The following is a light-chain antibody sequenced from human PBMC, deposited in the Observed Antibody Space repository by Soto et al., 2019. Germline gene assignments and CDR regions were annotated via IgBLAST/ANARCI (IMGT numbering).Light chain of an antibody. Sequence: VLTQPPSVSGAPGQRVTISCTGSSSNIGAGYDVHWYQQLPGTAPKLLIYRNSNRPSGVPDRFSGSKSGTSASLAITGLQAEDEADYYCQSYDSSLSGSVFGGGTKLTVL. CDR1: SSNIGAGYD. CDR2: RNS. V-gene: IGLV1-40*01. J-gene: IGLJ3*02. CDR3: QSYDSSLSGSV.